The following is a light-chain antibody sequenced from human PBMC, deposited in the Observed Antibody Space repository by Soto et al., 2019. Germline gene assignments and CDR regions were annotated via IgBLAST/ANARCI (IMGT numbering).Light chain of an antibody. CDR2: GAS. CDR1: QSINSRY. CDR3: QQFGSSPGFT. V-gene: IGKV3-20*01. J-gene: IGKJ3*01. Sequence: EIVSTQSPGTLSLSPGERATLSCRASQSINSRYLAWYQQKPGQAPRLLIYGASSRATGIPDRFSGSGSGTDFTLTISRLEPEEFAVYYCQQFGSSPGFTFGPGTKVDIK.